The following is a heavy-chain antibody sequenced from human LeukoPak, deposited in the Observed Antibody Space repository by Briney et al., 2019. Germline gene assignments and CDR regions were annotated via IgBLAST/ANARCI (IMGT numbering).Heavy chain of an antibody. CDR2: ISTYNGNT. J-gene: IGHJ4*02. D-gene: IGHD3-22*01. Sequence: ASVEVSCKASGYTFSNYAINWVRQAPGQGLEWMGWISTYNGNTNYAQKLQDRVTMTRDTSISTAYMELSRLRSDDTAVYYCARDYYYDSSGLDYWGQGTLVTVSS. CDR1: GYTFSNYA. V-gene: IGHV1-18*01. CDR3: ARDYYYDSSGLDY.